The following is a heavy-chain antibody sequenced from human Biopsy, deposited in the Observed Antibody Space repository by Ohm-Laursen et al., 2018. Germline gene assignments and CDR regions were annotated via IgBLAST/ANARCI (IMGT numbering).Heavy chain of an antibody. Sequence: SLRLSCAASGFIFGDYAMHWVRQAPGKGLEWVSGINWNSDNLGYVGSAKGRVTISRDNAKNSLYLQMHSLRAEDTAVYYCARDTRWSPYSMDVWGQGTTVTVSS. J-gene: IGHJ6*02. CDR1: GFIFGDYA. CDR2: INWNSDNL. CDR3: ARDTRWSPYSMDV. V-gene: IGHV3-9*01. D-gene: IGHD4-23*01.